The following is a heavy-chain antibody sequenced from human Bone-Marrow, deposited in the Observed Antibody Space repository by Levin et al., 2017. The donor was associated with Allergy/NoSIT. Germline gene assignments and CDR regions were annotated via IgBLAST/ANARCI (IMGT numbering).Heavy chain of an antibody. V-gene: IGHV4-61*09. CDR2: IYTSGTT. CDR3: VREIRYQYLQY. D-gene: IGHD2-2*01. J-gene: IGHJ1*01. Sequence: PSETLSLTCTVSGGSISSPSYYWSWIRQPAGKGLEWIGHIYTSGTTEYNPSLKSRVTISQDTSKNQFSLKVTSVTAADTAVYYCVREIRYQYLQYWGPGSLVTVSS. CDR1: GGSISSPSYY.